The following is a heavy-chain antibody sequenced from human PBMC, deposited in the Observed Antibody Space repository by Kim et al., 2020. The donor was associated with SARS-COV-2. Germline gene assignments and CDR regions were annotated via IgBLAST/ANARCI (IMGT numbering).Heavy chain of an antibody. V-gene: IGHV3-9*01. D-gene: IGHD3-10*01. CDR2: ISWNSGSI. CDR1: GFTFDDYA. Sequence: GGSLRLSCAASGFTFDDYAMHWVRQAPGKGLEWVSGISWNSGSIGYADSVKGRFTISRDNAKNSLYLQMNSLRAEDTALYYCAKESWYYYGSGSYKNYYYYYDGMDVWGQGTTVTVSS. CDR3: AKESWYYYGSGSYKNYYYYYDGMDV. J-gene: IGHJ6*02.